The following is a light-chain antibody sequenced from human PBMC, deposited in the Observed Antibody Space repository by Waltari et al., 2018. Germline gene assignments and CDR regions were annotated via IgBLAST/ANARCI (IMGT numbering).Light chain of an antibody. CDR1: QSLTDN. J-gene: IGKJ2*01. V-gene: IGKV3-15*01. CDR3: QQYTGWPYT. Sequence: DIVMTQSPATLSVAPGERVTLSCRASQSLTDNLAWYQQRPGQAPRLLISRTSSRATGVPARFRASGSVTEFTLTISSLQSEDLAVYYCQQYTGWPYTFGQGTKLEIK. CDR2: RTS.